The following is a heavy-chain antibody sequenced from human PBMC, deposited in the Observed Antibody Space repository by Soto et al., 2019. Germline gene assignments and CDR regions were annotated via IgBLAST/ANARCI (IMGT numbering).Heavy chain of an antibody. V-gene: IGHV3-30*18. D-gene: IGHD3-22*01. J-gene: IGHJ3*02. CDR1: GFTFSSYG. Sequence: GGSLRLSCAASGFTFSSYGMHWVRQAPGKGLEWVAVISYDGSNKYYADSVKGRFTISRDNSKNTLYLQMNSLRAEDTAVYYCAKGLNYYDSSGYFNDALDIWGQGTMVTVSS. CDR2: ISYDGSNK. CDR3: AKGLNYYDSSGYFNDALDI.